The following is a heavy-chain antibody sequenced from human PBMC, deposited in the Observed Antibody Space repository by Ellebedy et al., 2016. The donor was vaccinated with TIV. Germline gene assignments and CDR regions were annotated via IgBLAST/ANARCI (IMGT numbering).Heavy chain of an antibody. CDR2: IDPSGGST. Sequence: AASVKVSCKASGYTFTSYGISWVRQAPGQGLEWMGVIDPSGGSTDYAQKFQGRVTMTRDTSTSTVYMELSSLRSDDTAVYYCARDRIVGSSSPYYSGMDVWGQGTTVTVSS. J-gene: IGHJ6*02. CDR1: GYTFTSYG. CDR3: ARDRIVGSSSPYYSGMDV. V-gene: IGHV1-46*01. D-gene: IGHD1-26*01.